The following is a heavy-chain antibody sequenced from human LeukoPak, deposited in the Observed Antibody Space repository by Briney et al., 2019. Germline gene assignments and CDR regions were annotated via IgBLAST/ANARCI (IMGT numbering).Heavy chain of an antibody. V-gene: IGHV4-34*01. Sequence: SETLSLTCAVYGGSFSGYYWSWIRQPPGKGLEWIGEINHSGSTNYNPSLKSRVTISVATSKNQFSLKLSSVTAADTAVYYCARVGYCSGGSCLIFDYWGQGTLVTVSS. CDR2: INHSGST. J-gene: IGHJ4*02. CDR1: GGSFSGYY. D-gene: IGHD2-15*01. CDR3: ARVGYCSGGSCLIFDY.